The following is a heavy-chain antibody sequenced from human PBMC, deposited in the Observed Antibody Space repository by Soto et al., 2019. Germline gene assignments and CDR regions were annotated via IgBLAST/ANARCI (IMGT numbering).Heavy chain of an antibody. CDR3: ARKRENGAYYDFWSGYYHSVNWFDP. V-gene: IGHV1-18*01. CDR2: ISAYNGNT. CDR1: GYTFTSYG. J-gene: IGHJ5*02. D-gene: IGHD3-3*01. Sequence: GASVKVSCKASGYTFTSYGIRWVRPAPGQGLEWMGWISAYNGNTNYAQKLQGRVTMTTDTSTSTAYMELRSLRSDDTAVYYCARKRENGAYYDFWSGYYHSVNWFDPWGQGTLVTVSS.